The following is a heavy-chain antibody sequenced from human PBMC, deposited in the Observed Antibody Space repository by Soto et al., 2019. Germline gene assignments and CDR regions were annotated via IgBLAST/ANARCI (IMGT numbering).Heavy chain of an antibody. CDR3: ARPSVVYCSSTSCSGGALDI. J-gene: IGHJ3*02. V-gene: IGHV5-51*01. CDR1: GYSLTSYW. D-gene: IGHD2-2*01. Sequence: GESLKISCQGSGYSLTSYWVAWVRQMPGKGLEWMGIIYPGDSDTRYSPSFQGQVTISADKSISTAYLQWSSLKASDTAMYYCARPSVVYCSSTSCSGGALDIWGQGTMVTVSS. CDR2: IYPGDSDT.